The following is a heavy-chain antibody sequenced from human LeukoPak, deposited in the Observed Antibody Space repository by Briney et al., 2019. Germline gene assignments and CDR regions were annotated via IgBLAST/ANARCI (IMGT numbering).Heavy chain of an antibody. Sequence: PGRSLRLSCAASGFTFSNYGMHWVRQAPGKGLEWVSVIWYDGSNKYYADSVKGRFTFSRDNSKNTLYLQMNSLRAEDTAVYYCARAHYYDSSGPHDAFDIWGQGTMVTVSS. CDR1: GFTFSNYG. CDR3: ARAHYYDSSGPHDAFDI. V-gene: IGHV3-33*01. J-gene: IGHJ3*02. CDR2: IWYDGSNK. D-gene: IGHD3-22*01.